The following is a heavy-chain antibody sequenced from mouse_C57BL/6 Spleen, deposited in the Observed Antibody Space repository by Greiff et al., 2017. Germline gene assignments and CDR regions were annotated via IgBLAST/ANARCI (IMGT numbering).Heavy chain of an antibody. CDR2: INPSNGGT. CDR1: GYTFTSYW. J-gene: IGHJ1*03. Sequence: QVQLQQPGTELVKPGASVKLSCKASGYTFTSYWMHWVKQRPGQGLEWIGNINPSNGGTNYNEKFKSKATLTVDKSSSTAYMQLSRLTSEDSAVYYCASDYGSSYGDIFYFDVWGTGTTVTVSS. D-gene: IGHD1-1*01. V-gene: IGHV1-53*01. CDR3: ASDYGSSYGDIFYFDV.